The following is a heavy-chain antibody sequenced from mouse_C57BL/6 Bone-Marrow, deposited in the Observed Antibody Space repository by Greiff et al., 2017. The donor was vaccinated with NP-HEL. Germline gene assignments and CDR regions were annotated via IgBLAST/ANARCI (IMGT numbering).Heavy chain of an antibody. J-gene: IGHJ1*03. V-gene: IGHV14-2*01. CDR3: ARLYYGSRGYWYFDV. CDR2: IDPEDGET. Sequence: EVQLQQSGAELVKPGASVKLSCTASGFNIKDYYMHWVKQRTEQGLEWIGRIDPEDGETKYAPKFQGKATITADTSSNTAYLQLSSLTSEDAAVYCCARLYYGSRGYWYFDVWGTGTTVTVSS. D-gene: IGHD1-1*01. CDR1: GFNIKDYY.